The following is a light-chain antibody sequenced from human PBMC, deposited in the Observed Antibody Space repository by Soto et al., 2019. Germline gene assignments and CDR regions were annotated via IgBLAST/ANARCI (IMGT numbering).Light chain of an antibody. CDR2: QDS. CDR1: KLGDKY. V-gene: IGLV3-1*01. CDR3: QAWDSPVV. Sequence: SYELTQPPSVSVSPGQTASITCSGAKLGDKYACWYQQKPGQSPVLVIYQDSKRPSGIPERFSGSNSGNTATLTISGTQAMDEADYYCQAWDSPVVFGGGTKVTVL. J-gene: IGLJ2*01.